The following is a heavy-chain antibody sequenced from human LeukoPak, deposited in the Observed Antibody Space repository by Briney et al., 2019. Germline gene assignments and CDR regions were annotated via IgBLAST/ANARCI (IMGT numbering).Heavy chain of an antibody. J-gene: IGHJ4*02. Sequence: KPSGTLSLTCAVSGGSISSSNWWSWVRQPPGKGLEWIGEIYHSGSTNYNPSLKSRVTISVDKSKNQFSLKLSSVTAADTAVYYCAREGDYYGSGDYFDYWGQGTLVTVSS. CDR2: IYHSGST. D-gene: IGHD3-10*01. CDR3: AREGDYYGSGDYFDY. V-gene: IGHV4-4*02. CDR1: GGSISSSNW.